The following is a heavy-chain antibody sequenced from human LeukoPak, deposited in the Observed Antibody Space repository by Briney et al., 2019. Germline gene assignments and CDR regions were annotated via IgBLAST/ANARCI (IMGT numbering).Heavy chain of an antibody. J-gene: IGHJ4*01. Sequence: SETLSLTCTVSGGSISSGSYYWSWIRQPAGKGLEWIGRIYTSGSTHYNPSLKSRVTISVDTSKNQFSLNLRSVTAADTAVYYCAEGLAGSYWGHGTLVTVSS. CDR1: GGSISSGSYY. V-gene: IGHV4-61*02. CDR2: IYTSGST. D-gene: IGHD6-13*01. CDR3: AEGLAGSY.